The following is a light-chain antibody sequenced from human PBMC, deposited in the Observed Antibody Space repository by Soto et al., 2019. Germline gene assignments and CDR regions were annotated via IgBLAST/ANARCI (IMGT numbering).Light chain of an antibody. CDR3: MQALQTPYT. V-gene: IGKV2-28*01. CDR2: LGS. CDR1: QSLLHSNGYNY. Sequence: DIVMTQSPPSPPVTPGEPASISCRSSQSLLHSNGYNYLDWYLQKPGQSPQLLIYLGSNRASGVPDRFSGSGSGTDFTLKISRVEAEDVGVYYCMQALQTPYTFGQGTKLEIK. J-gene: IGKJ2*01.